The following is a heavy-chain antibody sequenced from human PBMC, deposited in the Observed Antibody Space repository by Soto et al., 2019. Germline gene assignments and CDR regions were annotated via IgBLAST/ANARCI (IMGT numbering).Heavy chain of an antibody. V-gene: IGHV4-39*01. J-gene: IGHJ3*02. CDR2: IYYSGST. CDR1: GGSISSSSYY. Sequence: SETLSLTCTVSGGSISSSSYYWGWIRQPPGKGLEWIGSIYYSGSTYYNPSLKSRVTISVDTSKNQFSLKLSSVTAADTAVYYCAKEGAWSSSAAFDIWGQGTMVTVSS. D-gene: IGHD3-10*01. CDR3: AKEGAWSSSAAFDI.